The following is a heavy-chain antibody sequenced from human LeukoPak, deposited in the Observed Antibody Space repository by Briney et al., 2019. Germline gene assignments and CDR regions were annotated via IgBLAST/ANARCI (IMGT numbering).Heavy chain of an antibody. D-gene: IGHD3-16*01. CDR2: VYYSGST. J-gene: IGHJ4*02. CDR1: GASVSSSSSF. CDR3: ARHGLYQDYGY. Sequence: SETLSLTCTVSGASVSSSSSFWAWIRQPPGKGLEWIGNVYYSGSTHYNPSLKSRVTISLDMSMNQFSLRLTSVTAADTAIYYCARHGLYQDYGYWGQGILVTVSS. V-gene: IGHV4-39*01.